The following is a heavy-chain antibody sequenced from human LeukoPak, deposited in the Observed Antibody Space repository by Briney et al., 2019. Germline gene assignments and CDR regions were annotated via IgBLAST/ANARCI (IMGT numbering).Heavy chain of an antibody. CDR3: ARDHGHKSVDY. CDR1: GYTFSSYG. Sequence: APVKVSCKASGYTFSSYGISWLRQAPGQGLEWMGWISAYNGNTNYAQKFQGRVTMTTDTSTSTLYMEVRSLRSDDTAVYYCARDHGHKSVDYWGQGTLVTVSS. J-gene: IGHJ4*02. CDR2: ISAYNGNT. D-gene: IGHD2-21*01. V-gene: IGHV1-18*01.